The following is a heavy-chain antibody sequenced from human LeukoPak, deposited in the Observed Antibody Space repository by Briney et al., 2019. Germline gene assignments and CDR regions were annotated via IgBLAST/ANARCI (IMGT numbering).Heavy chain of an antibody. CDR1: GFTFSSYS. V-gene: IGHV3-48*01. D-gene: IGHD3-10*01. Sequence: PGGSLRLSCAASGFTFSSYSMNWVRQAPGKGLEWVSYISSSSSTIYYADSVKGRFTISRDNAKNSLYLQMNSLRAEDTAVYYCARSQDGSGSYFYYFYIDVWDKGTTVT. CDR2: ISSSSSTI. CDR3: ARSQDGSGSYFYYFYIDV. J-gene: IGHJ6*03.